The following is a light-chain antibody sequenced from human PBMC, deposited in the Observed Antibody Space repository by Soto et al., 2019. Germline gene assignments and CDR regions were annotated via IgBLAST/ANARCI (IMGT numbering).Light chain of an antibody. J-gene: IGLJ2*01. CDR2: EVS. CDR1: TSDVGGYNY. Sequence: QSALTQPPSASGSPGQSVTISCTGTTSDVGGYNYVSWYQQHPGKAPKLMIYEVSERPSGVPDRFSGSKSGNTASLTVSGLQADDEADYYCTSYGGNYNVVFGGGTKLTVL. V-gene: IGLV2-8*01. CDR3: TSYGGNYNVV.